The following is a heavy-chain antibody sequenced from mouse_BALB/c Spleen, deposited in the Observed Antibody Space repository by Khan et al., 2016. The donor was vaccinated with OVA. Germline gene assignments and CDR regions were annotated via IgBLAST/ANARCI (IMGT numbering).Heavy chain of an antibody. V-gene: IGHV1-5*01. CDR1: GYTFTSYL. CDR3: TRCGCSSFAY. Sequence: EVQLQQSGTVLARPGASVKMSCKASGYTFTSYLIHWVKQRPGQGLEWIGDIFPGNNDTRYNQQFKDKAKLTAGTSASTAYMELSRLTNEASAVYYCTRCGCSSFAYWGQGTLVTVSA. D-gene: IGHD1-3*01. J-gene: IGHJ3*01. CDR2: IFPGNNDT.